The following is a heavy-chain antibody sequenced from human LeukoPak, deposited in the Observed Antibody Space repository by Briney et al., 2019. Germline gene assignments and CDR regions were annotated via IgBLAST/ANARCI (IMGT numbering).Heavy chain of an antibody. CDR2: INPNSGGT. J-gene: IGHJ4*02. Sequence: ASVKVSCKASGYTFTGYYMHWVRQAPGQGLEWMGWINPNSGGTNYAQKFQGRVTMTRDTSTSTVYMELSSLRSEDTAVYYCARDSYYDSSGPLGYWGQGTLVTVSS. CDR3: ARDSYYDSSGPLGY. V-gene: IGHV1-2*02. D-gene: IGHD3-22*01. CDR1: GYTFTGYY.